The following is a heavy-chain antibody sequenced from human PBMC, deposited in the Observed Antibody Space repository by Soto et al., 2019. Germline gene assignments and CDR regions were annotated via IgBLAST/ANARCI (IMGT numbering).Heavy chain of an antibody. CDR3: AKDLFGGTVTTIRGFDP. CDR2: ISYDGSNK. J-gene: IGHJ5*02. Sequence: QVQPVESGGGVVQPGRSLRLSCAASGFTFSSYGMHWVRQAPGKGLEWVAVISYDGSNKYYADSVKGRFTISRDNSKNTLYLQMNSLRAEDTAVYYCAKDLFGGTVTTIRGFDPWGQGTLVTVSS. D-gene: IGHD4-17*01. V-gene: IGHV3-30*18. CDR1: GFTFSSYG.